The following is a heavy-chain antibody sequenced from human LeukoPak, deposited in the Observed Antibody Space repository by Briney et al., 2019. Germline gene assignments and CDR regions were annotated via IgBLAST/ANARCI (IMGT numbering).Heavy chain of an antibody. CDR1: GDTISSYY. Sequence: SETLSLTCTVSGDTISSYYWTWIRQPPGKGLEWIGYIYYTGSADYNPSLKSRVTISLDTSKNQFSLKLSSVTAADTAVYYCARGYSSSSFDYWGQGTLVTVSS. CDR2: IYYTGSA. V-gene: IGHV4-59*01. J-gene: IGHJ4*02. D-gene: IGHD6-6*01. CDR3: ARGYSSSSFDY.